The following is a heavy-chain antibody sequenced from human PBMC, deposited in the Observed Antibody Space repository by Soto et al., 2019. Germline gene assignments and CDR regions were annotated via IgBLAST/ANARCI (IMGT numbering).Heavy chain of an antibody. V-gene: IGHV3-7*01. CDR1: GFTFSSYW. CDR2: IKQDGSEK. J-gene: IGHJ6*03. CDR3: ARDSAREYYDFWSGYYQYYYYYMDV. Sequence: GGSLRLSCAASGFTFSSYWMSWVRQAPGKGLEWVANIKQDGSEKYYVDSVKGRFTISRDNAKNSLHLQMNSLRAEDTAVYYCARDSAREYYDFWSGYYQYYYYYMDVWGKGTTVTVSS. D-gene: IGHD3-3*01.